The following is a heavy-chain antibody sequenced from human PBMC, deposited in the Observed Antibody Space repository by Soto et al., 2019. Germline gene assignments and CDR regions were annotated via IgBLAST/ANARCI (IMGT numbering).Heavy chain of an antibody. Sequence: QVQLQESGPGLVKPSETLSLTCTVSGGSVSSGIYYWSWIRQPPGKGLEWIGYISYSGSTNYNPSLKSRVTISVDTSKNQFSLKLSSVTAADTAVYYCARARPVAQLWLPRPPDYWGQGTLVTVSS. D-gene: IGHD5-18*01. CDR2: ISYSGST. CDR3: ARARPVAQLWLPRPPDY. CDR1: GGSVSSGIYY. J-gene: IGHJ4*02. V-gene: IGHV4-61*01.